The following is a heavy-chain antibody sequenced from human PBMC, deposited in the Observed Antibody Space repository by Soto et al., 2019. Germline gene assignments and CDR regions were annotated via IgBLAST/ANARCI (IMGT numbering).Heavy chain of an antibody. CDR2: ISWDGGST. Sequence: GSLRLSCAASGLTFDDYAMHWVRQAPGKGLEWVSLISWDGGSTYYADSVKGRFTISRDNSKNSLYLQMNSLRAEDTALYYCAKDAGPGPGDYYYGMDVWGQGTTVTVSS. J-gene: IGHJ6*02. CDR3: AKDAGPGPGDYYYGMDV. CDR1: GLTFDDYA. V-gene: IGHV3-43D*04.